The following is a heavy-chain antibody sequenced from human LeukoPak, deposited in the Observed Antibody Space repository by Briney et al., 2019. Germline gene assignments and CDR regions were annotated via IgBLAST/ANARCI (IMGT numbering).Heavy chain of an antibody. J-gene: IGHJ6*02. V-gene: IGHV4-4*02. CDR1: GGSISSSNW. CDR2: INHSGST. CDR3: ARGGNYYYYYGMDV. Sequence: PSETLSLTCAVSGGSISSSNWWSWVRQPPGKGLEWIGEINHSGSTNYNPSLKSRVTISVDTSKNQFSLKLSSVTAADTAVYYCARGGNYYYYYGMDVWGQGTTVTVSS.